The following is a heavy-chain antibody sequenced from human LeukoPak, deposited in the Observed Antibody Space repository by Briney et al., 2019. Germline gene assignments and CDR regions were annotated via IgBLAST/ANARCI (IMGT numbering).Heavy chain of an antibody. CDR3: ARDEYSSGWFDY. Sequence: GVLRLSCVASGFTFRSYPMTWVRQAPGKGLEWVSYISSSSSTIYYADSVKGRFTISRDNAKNSLYLQMNSLRAEDTAVYYCARDEYSSGWFDYWGQGTLVTVSS. CDR1: GFTFRSYP. V-gene: IGHV3-48*01. D-gene: IGHD6-19*01. J-gene: IGHJ4*02. CDR2: ISSSSSTI.